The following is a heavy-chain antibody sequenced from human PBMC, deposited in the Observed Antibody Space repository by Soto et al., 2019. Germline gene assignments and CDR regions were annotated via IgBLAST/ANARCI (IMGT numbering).Heavy chain of an antibody. J-gene: IGHJ6*02. V-gene: IGHV1-2*02. CDR1: GYSFSDYF. CDR3: ARIKWGLNYYNGMDV. D-gene: IGHD1-26*01. CDR2: INPKTAAT. Sequence: SVKVSCKPSGYSFSDYFIQWVRQAPGQGLEWVAWINPKTAATNYAKKFQGRVSLTWDTSSTTAYMELTRLRPDDTAVYYCARIKWGLNYYNGMDVWGQ.